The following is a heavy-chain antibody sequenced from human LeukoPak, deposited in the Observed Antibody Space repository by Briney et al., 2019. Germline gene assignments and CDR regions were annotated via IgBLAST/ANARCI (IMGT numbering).Heavy chain of an antibody. V-gene: IGHV1-2*02. CDR3: ARGDYYGSGSYYSHYFDY. D-gene: IGHD3-10*01. CDR1: GYTFTGYY. CDR2: INANSGGT. Sequence: ASVKVSCKASGYTFTGYYMHWVRQAPGQGLEWMGWINANSGGTNYAQKFQGRVTMTRDTSISTAYMELGRLRSDDPAVYYCARGDYYGSGSYYSHYFDYWGQGTLVTVSS. J-gene: IGHJ4*02.